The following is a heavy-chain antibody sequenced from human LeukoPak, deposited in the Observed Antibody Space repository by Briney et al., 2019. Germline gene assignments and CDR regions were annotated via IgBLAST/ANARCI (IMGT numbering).Heavy chain of an antibody. D-gene: IGHD3-22*01. CDR1: GFTSGSYT. CDR3: ARAARVYDSSGPIEGVPEYFQH. CDR2: IISIISYI. V-gene: IGHV3-21*01. J-gene: IGHJ1*01. Sequence: PGGSLNPSVAASGFTSGSYTRNWVRQPPGKGLNGSPPIISIISYIYYADSVKGRFTISRDNAKNSLYLQMNSLRAEDTAVYYCARAARVYDSSGPIEGVPEYFQHWGQGTLVTVSS.